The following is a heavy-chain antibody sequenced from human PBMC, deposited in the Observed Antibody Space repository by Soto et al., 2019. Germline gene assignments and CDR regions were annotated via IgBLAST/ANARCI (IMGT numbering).Heavy chain of an antibody. Sequence: SETLSLTCTVSGGSVSRGDYYGSWVRQPPGKGLEWIGYIYYSGSTNYNPSLKSRVSISLDTSKNQFSLRLTSVTAADTAVYYCARIPVDTYMINWFDPWGQGTLVTVSS. CDR1: GGSVSRGDYY. J-gene: IGHJ5*02. CDR2: IYYSGST. CDR3: ARIPVDTYMINWFDP. V-gene: IGHV4-61*08. D-gene: IGHD5-18*01.